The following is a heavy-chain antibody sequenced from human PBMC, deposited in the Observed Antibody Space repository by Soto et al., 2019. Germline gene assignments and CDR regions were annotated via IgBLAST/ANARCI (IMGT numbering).Heavy chain of an antibody. D-gene: IGHD3-22*01. Sequence: QLQLQESGPGLVKPSETLSLTCTVSGGSISSSSYYWGWIRQPPGKGLEWIGSIYYSGSTYYNPSLKSRVTISVETSKDQFSLKVRSVTAAEPAVYYCARLVYDSSGYRPGWGQGTLVNVSS. CDR3: ARLVYDSSGYRPG. J-gene: IGHJ4*02. V-gene: IGHV4-39*01. CDR2: IYYSGST. CDR1: GGSISSSSYY.